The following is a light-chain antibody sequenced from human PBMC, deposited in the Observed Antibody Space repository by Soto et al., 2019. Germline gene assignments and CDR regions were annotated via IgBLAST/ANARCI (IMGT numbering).Light chain of an antibody. CDR2: GAS. CDR3: QQYVSSLT. CDR1: QSVDSSF. J-gene: IGKJ1*01. Sequence: EIVLTQSPGSLSLSPGERGTLSCRASQSVDSSFFAWYQQKPDQAPRLLIYGASNRATGIPDRFSGSGSGTDFTITISRLESEVFAVYYCQQYVSSLTFGQGTKVEIK. V-gene: IGKV3-20*01.